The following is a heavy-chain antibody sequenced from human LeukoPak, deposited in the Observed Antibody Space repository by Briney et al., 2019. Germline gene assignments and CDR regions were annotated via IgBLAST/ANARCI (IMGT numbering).Heavy chain of an antibody. CDR3: ARVSTIGSSAFDI. V-gene: IGHV6-1*01. CDR2: TYYRSRWFT. J-gene: IGHJ3*02. D-gene: IGHD3-9*01. Sequence: SQTLSLTCAISGDSVSSNSAAWNWIRQSPSRGLEWLGRTYYRSRWFTNYAVSVKSRMTINPDTSKNQFSLQLNSVTPEDTAVYYCARVSTIGSSAFDIWGQGTMVTVSS. CDR1: GDSVSSNSAA.